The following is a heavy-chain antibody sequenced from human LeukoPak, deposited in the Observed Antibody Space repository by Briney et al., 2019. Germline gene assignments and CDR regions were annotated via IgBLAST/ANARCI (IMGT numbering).Heavy chain of an antibody. J-gene: IGHJ4*02. D-gene: IGHD6-19*01. CDR1: GGSISSYY. V-gene: IGHV4-59*01. Sequence: SETLSLTCTVSGGSISSYYWGWIRQPPGKGLEWIGYIYYSGSTNYNPSLKSRVTISVDTSKNQFSLKLSSVTAADTAVYYCAREGGIAVAGTAWYYFDYWGQGTLVTVSS. CDR2: IYYSGST. CDR3: AREGGIAVAGTAWYYFDY.